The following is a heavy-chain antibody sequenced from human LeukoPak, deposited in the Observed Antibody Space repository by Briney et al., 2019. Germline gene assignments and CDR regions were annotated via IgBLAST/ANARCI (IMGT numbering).Heavy chain of an antibody. J-gene: IGHJ4*02. Sequence: GGSLRLSCAASGFTFSSYTMHWIRQAPGKGLEWVSSISGSNSYIFYADSVKGRFTVSRDNAKDSLYLQMNSLRAEDTAVYYCAKAQDGDYVDYWGQGTLVTVSS. V-gene: IGHV3-21*01. D-gene: IGHD4-17*01. CDR3: AKAQDGDYVDY. CDR1: GFTFSSYT. CDR2: ISGSNSYI.